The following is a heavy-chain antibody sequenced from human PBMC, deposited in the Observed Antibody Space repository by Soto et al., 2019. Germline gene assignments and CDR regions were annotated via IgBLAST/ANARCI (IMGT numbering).Heavy chain of an antibody. J-gene: IGHJ6*02. CDR1: GDSVSSNSAA. CDR2: TYYRSKWYN. D-gene: IGHD2-2*01. Sequence: SQTRSLTCAISGDSVSSNSAAWNWVRQSPSRGLEWLGRTYYRSKWYNDYAVSVKSRITINPDTSKNQFSLQLNSVTPEDTAVYYCAREAGAGHCSSTSCYPMKYYSYGMDVWGQGTAVTVSS. CDR3: AREAGAGHCSSTSCYPMKYYSYGMDV. V-gene: IGHV6-1*01.